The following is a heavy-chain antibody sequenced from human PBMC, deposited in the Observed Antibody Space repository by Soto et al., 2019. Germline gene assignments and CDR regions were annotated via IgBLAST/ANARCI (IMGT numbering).Heavy chain of an antibody. V-gene: IGHV3-30-3*01. CDR1: GFTFSSYA. CDR3: ARDLYSSFNYYYYGMDV. J-gene: IGHJ6*02. D-gene: IGHD6-6*01. Sequence: PGGSLRLSCPASGFTFSSYAMHWVRQAPGKGLEWVAVISYDGSNKYYADSVKGRFTISRDNSKNTLYLQMNSLRAEDTAVYYRARDLYSSFNYYYYGMDVWGQGTTVTVSS. CDR2: ISYDGSNK.